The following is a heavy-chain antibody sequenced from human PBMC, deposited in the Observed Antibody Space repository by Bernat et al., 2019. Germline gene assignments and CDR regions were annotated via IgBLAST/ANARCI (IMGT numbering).Heavy chain of an antibody. Sequence: EVQLVESGGDLVQPGGSLRLSCAASGFTFSDHYMDWVRQAPGKGLEWVGRTRNKANSYTTEYAASVKGRFTISRDDSKNSLYLQMNSLKTEDTAVYYCARGGNYYDSSGFTTEFDYWGQGTLVTVSS. J-gene: IGHJ4*02. V-gene: IGHV3-72*01. CDR1: GFTFSDHY. CDR3: ARGGNYYDSSGFTTEFDY. CDR2: TRNKANSYTT. D-gene: IGHD3-22*01.